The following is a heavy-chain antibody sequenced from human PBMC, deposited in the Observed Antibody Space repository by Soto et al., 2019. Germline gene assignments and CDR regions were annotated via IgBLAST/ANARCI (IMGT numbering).Heavy chain of an antibody. CDR3: AKDQWEPPRDYYAGMDV. V-gene: IGHV3-30*18. D-gene: IGHD1-26*01. CDR1: GFTFSSYG. Sequence: QVQLVESGGGVVQPGRSLRLSCAASGFTFSSYGMHWVRQAPGKGLEWVAVISYDGSNKYYADSVKGRFTIARDNSKNTLYLHMNSLRADDTDVYYCAKDQWEPPRDYYAGMDVWGQGTTVTVSS. J-gene: IGHJ6*02. CDR2: ISYDGSNK.